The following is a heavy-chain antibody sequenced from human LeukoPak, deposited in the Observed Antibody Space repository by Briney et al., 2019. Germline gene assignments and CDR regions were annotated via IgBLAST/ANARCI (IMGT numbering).Heavy chain of an antibody. V-gene: IGHV1-2*02. CDR3: SRGPVPAAIFRFDP. D-gene: IGHD2-2*01. CDR1: GYTFTGYY. Sequence: ASVKVSCKASGYTFTGYYMHWVRQAPGQGLEWMGWINPYSSDTNYAQHFQGRVTMTRDTSISTAYMELSGLNSDDTAVYYCSRGPVPAAIFRFDPWGQGTLVTVSS. CDR2: INPYSSDT. J-gene: IGHJ5*02.